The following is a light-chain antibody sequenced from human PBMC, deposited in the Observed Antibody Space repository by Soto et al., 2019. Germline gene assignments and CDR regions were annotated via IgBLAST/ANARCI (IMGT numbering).Light chain of an antibody. Sequence: QSVLTQPPSASGSPGQSVTFSCTGTSSDIGDYNYVSWYQQHPGKAPKLMIYEVTKRPSGVPDRFSGSKSGNTASLTVSGLQAEDEADYYCCSYAGSYTYVFGTGTKVTVL. CDR2: EVT. CDR1: SSDIGDYNY. J-gene: IGLJ1*01. V-gene: IGLV2-8*01. CDR3: CSYAGSYTYV.